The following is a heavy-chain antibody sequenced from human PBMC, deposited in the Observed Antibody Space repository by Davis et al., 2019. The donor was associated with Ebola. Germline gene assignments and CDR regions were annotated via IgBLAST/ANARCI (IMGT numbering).Heavy chain of an antibody. Sequence: HSQTLSLTCAISGDSVSRNSVAWNWIRQSPSRGLEWLGRISYRSMWYYDYAASVKGRISISPDTSKNQLSLQLNSVTPEDSAVYYCVRGRHQLAIASFYFDSWGQGTLVTVSS. V-gene: IGHV6-1*01. D-gene: IGHD6-13*01. CDR1: GDSVSRNSVA. J-gene: IGHJ4*02. CDR3: VRGRHQLAIASFYFDS. CDR2: ISYRSMWYY.